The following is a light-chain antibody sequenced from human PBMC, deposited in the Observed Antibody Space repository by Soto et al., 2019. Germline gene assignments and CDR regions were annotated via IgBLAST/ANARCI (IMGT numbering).Light chain of an antibody. V-gene: IGLV2-23*02. CDR3: CLSAGGGTYV. CDR2: EVT. J-gene: IGLJ1*01. CDR1: SSDVGNYDL. Sequence: QSALTQPASVSGSPGQSIAFSCTGTSSDVGNYDLVSWYQQHPGKAPKLMIYEVTRRPSGVSSRFSGSKSGNTASLTISGLLAEDEADFYCCLSAGGGTYVFCSGTKVTVL.